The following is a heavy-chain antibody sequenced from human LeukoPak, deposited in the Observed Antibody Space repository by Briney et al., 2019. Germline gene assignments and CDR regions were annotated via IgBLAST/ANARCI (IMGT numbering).Heavy chain of an antibody. CDR2: ISGGTT. V-gene: IGHV3-49*03. J-gene: IGHJ4*02. CDR3: SRGSGWLSVY. CDR1: GFTFGDYL. D-gene: IGHD6-19*01. Sequence: GSLRLSCTASGFTFGDYLMSWFRQAPGKGVEWIGFISGGTTEYAASVKGRFTISRDDSTSIAYLQMNSLTTEDTAVYYCSRGSGWLSVYWGQGTLVTVSS.